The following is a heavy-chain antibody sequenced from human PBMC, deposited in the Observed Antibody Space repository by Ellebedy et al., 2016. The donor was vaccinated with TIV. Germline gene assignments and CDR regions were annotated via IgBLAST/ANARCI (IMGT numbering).Heavy chain of an antibody. Sequence: SETLSLTXTVSGGSISRSSYYWGWIRQPPGKGLEWIASIYYSGSTYYNPSLKSRVNISVDTSKNQFSLTLSSVTTADTARYYGARGGGGDCGGDCYSDNWGQGILVSVSS. V-gene: IGHV4-39*07. CDR2: IYYSGST. CDR3: ARGGGGDCGGDCYSDN. J-gene: IGHJ4*02. D-gene: IGHD2-21*02. CDR1: GGSISRSSYY.